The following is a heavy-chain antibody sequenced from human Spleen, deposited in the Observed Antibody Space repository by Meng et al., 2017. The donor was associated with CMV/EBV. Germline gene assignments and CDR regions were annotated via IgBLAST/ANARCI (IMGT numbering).Heavy chain of an antibody. J-gene: IGHJ4*02. CDR1: GGSISSYY. Sequence: SETLSLTCTVSGGSISSYYWGWIRQPPGKGLEWIGSIYYSGSTYYNPSLKSRVTISVDTSKNQFSLKLSSVTAADTAVYYCARELYCGGDCYSSKLDYWGQGTLVTVSS. CDR3: ARELYCGGDCYSSKLDY. CDR2: IYYSGST. D-gene: IGHD2-21*01. V-gene: IGHV4-39*07.